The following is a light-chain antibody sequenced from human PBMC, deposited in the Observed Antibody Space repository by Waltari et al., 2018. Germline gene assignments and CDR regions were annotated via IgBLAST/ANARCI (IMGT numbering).Light chain of an antibody. CDR1: NPNIGSNT. CDR3: ATWDDSLNGRV. J-gene: IGLJ3*02. CDR2: ADN. Sequence: QSVLTQPPSASGTPGQGVTIPCSGSNPNIGSNTVSWYQQFPGSAPRLLMHADNQRPSGVPERVSGSQSGTSASLAISGLQSEDEAHYFWATWDDSLNGRVFGGGTKVTVL. V-gene: IGLV1-44*01.